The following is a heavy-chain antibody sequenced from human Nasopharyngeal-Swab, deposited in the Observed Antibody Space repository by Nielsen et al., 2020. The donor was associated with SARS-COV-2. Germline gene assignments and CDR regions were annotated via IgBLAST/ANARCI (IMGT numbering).Heavy chain of an antibody. CDR2: LYYTGGT. Sequence: RQAPGKGLEWIGYLYYTGGTYCNPSLKSRVTISVDTSKNQFSLKLTSVTAADTAVYYCARYPSSSWSSYGMDVWGQGTTVTVSS. CDR3: ARYPSSSWSSYGMDV. V-gene: IGHV4-31*02. J-gene: IGHJ6*02. D-gene: IGHD6-13*01.